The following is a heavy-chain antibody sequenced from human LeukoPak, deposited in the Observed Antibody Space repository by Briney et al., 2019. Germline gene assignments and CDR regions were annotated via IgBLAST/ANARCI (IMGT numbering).Heavy chain of an antibody. D-gene: IGHD6-13*01. J-gene: IGHJ6*02. Sequence: GASVKVSCKASGGTFSSYDISWVRQAPGQGLEWMGWISAYNGNTNYAQKLQGRVTMTTDTSTSTAYMELRSLRSDDTAVYYCARSISSSWSYYYYYGMDVWGQGTTVTVSS. V-gene: IGHV1-18*01. CDR1: GGTFSSYD. CDR3: ARSISSSWSYYYYYGMDV. CDR2: ISAYNGNT.